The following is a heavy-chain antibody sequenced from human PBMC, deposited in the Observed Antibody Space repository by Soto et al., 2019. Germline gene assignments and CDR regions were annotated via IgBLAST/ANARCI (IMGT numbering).Heavy chain of an antibody. V-gene: IGHV3-30*18. CDR2: ISYDGSNK. CDR1: GFTFSSYG. J-gene: IGHJ5*02. CDR3: ANLPFDP. Sequence: GGSLRLSCAASGFTFSSYGMHWVRQAPGKGLEWVAVISYDGSNKYYADSVKGRFTISRDNSKNTLYLQMNSLRAEDTAVYYCANLPFDPWGQGTLVTVSS.